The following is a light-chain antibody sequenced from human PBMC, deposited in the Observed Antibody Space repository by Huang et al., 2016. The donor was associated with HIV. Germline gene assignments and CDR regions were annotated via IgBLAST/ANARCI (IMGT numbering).Light chain of an antibody. CDR2: AAS. CDR1: QIGSSH. J-gene: IGKJ3*01. V-gene: IGKV3-15*01. CDR3: QQYNDFRST. Sequence: EPVMTQSPVTLSVSPGDRASLSCRSSQIGSSHLAWYQQQPVQAPRLLIYAASTRATGVPARFSGSGAGTEFTLTISTLQSEDSAVYYCQQYNDFRSTFGPGTRVEIK.